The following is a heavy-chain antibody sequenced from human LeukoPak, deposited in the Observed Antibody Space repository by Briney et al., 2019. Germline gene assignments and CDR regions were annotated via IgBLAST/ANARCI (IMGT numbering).Heavy chain of an antibody. J-gene: IGHJ4*02. Sequence: LRLSCTVSGGSISPGGYYWSWIRQPPGKGLEWIGSIFYSGTTDYNPSLRSRVTISIDGSKNLFSLNLSSVTAADTAFYYCARDYGDYYFDYWGQGTLVTVSS. D-gene: IGHD4-17*01. V-gene: IGHV4-30-4*01. CDR2: IFYSGTT. CDR3: ARDYGDYYFDY. CDR1: GGSISPGGYY.